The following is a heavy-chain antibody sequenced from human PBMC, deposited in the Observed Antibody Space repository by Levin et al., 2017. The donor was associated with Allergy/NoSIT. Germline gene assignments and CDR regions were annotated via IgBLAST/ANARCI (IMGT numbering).Heavy chain of an antibody. CDR1: GFTFSSYA. Sequence: PGESLKISCAASGFTFSSYAMHWVRQAPGKGLEWVAVISYDGNDRYYADSVKGRFTISRDNSKNTLYLQMSSLRAEDTAVYYCARLNTAAYYFDYWGQGTLVTVSS. V-gene: IGHV3-30*04. CDR3: ARLNTAAYYFDY. D-gene: IGHD5-18*01. CDR2: ISYDGNDR. J-gene: IGHJ4*02.